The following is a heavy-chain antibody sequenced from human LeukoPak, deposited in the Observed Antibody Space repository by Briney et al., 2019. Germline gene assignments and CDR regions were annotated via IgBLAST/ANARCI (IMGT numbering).Heavy chain of an antibody. V-gene: IGHV3-69-1*01. Sequence: GGSLRLSCAASDFTVSSNYMNWVRQAPGKGLEWVSSITSISNMFYADSVKGRFTISRDNAKNSLYLQMYSLRAEDTAVYYCARDPTAGDYWGQGTLVTVSS. CDR1: DFTVSSNY. D-gene: IGHD4-17*01. J-gene: IGHJ4*02. CDR3: ARDPTAGDY. CDR2: ITSISNM.